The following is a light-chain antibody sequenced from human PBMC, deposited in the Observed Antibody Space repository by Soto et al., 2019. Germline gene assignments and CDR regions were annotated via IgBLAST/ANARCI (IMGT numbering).Light chain of an antibody. J-gene: IGLJ1*01. Sequence: QSVLTQPRSVSGSPGQSVAISCTGTSSDVGGYNYVSWYQQHPGKAPKLVIFDVTKRPSGVPDRFSGSKSGNTASLTISGLQAEDEADYYCSSYAGIYSHVFGRGTKLTVL. CDR2: DVT. V-gene: IGLV2-11*01. CDR1: SSDVGGYNY. CDR3: SSYAGIYSHV.